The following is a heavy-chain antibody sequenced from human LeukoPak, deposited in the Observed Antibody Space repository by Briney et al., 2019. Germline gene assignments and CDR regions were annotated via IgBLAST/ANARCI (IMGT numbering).Heavy chain of an antibody. Sequence: GGSLRLPCAASGFTASSSYMSWVRQARGRGLEWVSVIYRGGSTYYADSVKGRFTISRDNSKNTLYLQMNSLRAEDTAVYYWAREASTEDYDFWSFRGGYAFDIWGQGTMVTVSS. CDR2: IYRGGST. J-gene: IGHJ3*02. V-gene: IGHV3-53*05. CDR1: GFTASSSY. CDR3: AREASTEDYDFWSFRGGYAFDI. D-gene: IGHD3-3*01.